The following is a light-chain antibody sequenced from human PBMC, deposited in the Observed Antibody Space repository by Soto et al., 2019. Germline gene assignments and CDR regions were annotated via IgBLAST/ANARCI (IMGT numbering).Light chain of an antibody. CDR2: DNN. CDR1: SSNIGNNY. V-gene: IGLV1-51*01. Sequence: QSVLTQPPSVSAAPGQKVSISCSGSSSNIGNNYVSWYQQLPGTAPKLLIYDNNRRPSGIPDRFYGSKYGTSATLGITGLQTGDEADYYGGTWDSRLSAVVFGGGTKLTVL. J-gene: IGLJ2*01. CDR3: GTWDSRLSAVV.